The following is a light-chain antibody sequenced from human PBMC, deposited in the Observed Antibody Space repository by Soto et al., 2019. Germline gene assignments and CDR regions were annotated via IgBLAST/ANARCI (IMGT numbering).Light chain of an antibody. CDR1: SSDVGGYNY. CDR3: SSYSGTNYHYV. J-gene: IGLJ1*01. CDR2: EVN. V-gene: IGLV2-8*01. Sequence: QSVLTQPPSASGSFGQSVTISCTGTSSDVGGYNYVSWYQQHPGKAPKLMIYEVNERPSGVPDRFSGSKSGNTASLTVSGLQADDEADYYCSSYSGTNYHYVFGTGTKLTAL.